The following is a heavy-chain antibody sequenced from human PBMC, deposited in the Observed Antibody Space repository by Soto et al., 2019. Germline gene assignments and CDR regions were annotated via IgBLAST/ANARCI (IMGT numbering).Heavy chain of an antibody. Sequence: QVQLVQSGAEVKKPGSSVKVSCKASGGTFSRYAISWVRQAPGQGLEWMGGIIPIFGTANYAQKFQGRVTITADESTSTAYMELSSLRSEDTAVYYCARERQDIVVVVAAQGGAFDIWGQGTMVTVSS. V-gene: IGHV1-69*01. CDR3: ARERQDIVVVVAAQGGAFDI. D-gene: IGHD2-15*01. CDR1: GGTFSRYA. CDR2: IIPIFGTA. J-gene: IGHJ3*02.